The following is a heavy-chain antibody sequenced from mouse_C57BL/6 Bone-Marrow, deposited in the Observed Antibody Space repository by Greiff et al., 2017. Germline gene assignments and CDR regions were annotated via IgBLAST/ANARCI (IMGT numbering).Heavy chain of an antibody. J-gene: IGHJ2*01. D-gene: IGHD2-3*01. CDR2: IDPSDSET. CDR1: GYTFTSYW. CDR3: ASLCDGYYAPFDY. Sequence: QVQLQQPGAELVRPGSSVKLSCKASGYTFTSYWMHWVKQRPIQGLEWIGNIDPSDSETPYTHKFKDKATLTVDKSSSTAYMQLSSLTSEDSAVYYCASLCDGYYAPFDYWGQGTTLTVSS. V-gene: IGHV1-52*01.